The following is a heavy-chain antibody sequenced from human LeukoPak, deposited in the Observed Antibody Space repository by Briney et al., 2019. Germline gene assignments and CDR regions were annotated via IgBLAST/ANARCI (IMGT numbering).Heavy chain of an antibody. J-gene: IGHJ4*02. D-gene: IGHD1-1*01. CDR3: VTDGDKWNDFEY. CDR2: ISNGNT. CDR1: GFPFSRHA. V-gene: IGHV3-23*01. Sequence: GGSLRLSCAASGFPFSRHAMSWVRQPPGKGLEWVSAISNGNTYYADSVRGRFTISRDDSKNTVYLQMNSLRTEDTALYYCVTDGDKWNDFEYRGQGTLVTVPS.